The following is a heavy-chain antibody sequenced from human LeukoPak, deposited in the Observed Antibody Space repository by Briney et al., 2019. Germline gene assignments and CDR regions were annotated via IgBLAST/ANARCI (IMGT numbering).Heavy chain of an antibody. CDR2: IYYSGST. CDR3: ARRDYYYYYMDV. D-gene: IGHD1-14*01. CDR1: GGSISSSSYY. J-gene: IGHJ6*03. V-gene: IGHV4-39*01. Sequence: SETLSLTCTVSGGSISSSSYYWGWIRQPPGKGLEWIGSIYYSGSTYYNPSLKSRVTISVDTSKNQFSLKLSSVTAADTAVYYCARRDYYYYYMDVWGKGTTVTISS.